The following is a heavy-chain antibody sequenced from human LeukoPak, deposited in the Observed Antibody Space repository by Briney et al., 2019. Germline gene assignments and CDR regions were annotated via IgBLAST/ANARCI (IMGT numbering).Heavy chain of an antibody. V-gene: IGHV1-2*02. J-gene: IGHJ4*02. CDR2: INPNSGGT. Sequence: ASVKVSCKASGYTFTGYYMHWVRQAPGQGLEWMGWINPNSGGTNYAQEFQGRVTMTRDTSISTAYMELSRLRSDDTAVYYCARTTYYYDSSGYYLIDYWGQGTLVTVSS. D-gene: IGHD3-22*01. CDR1: GYTFTGYY. CDR3: ARTTYYYDSSGYYLIDY.